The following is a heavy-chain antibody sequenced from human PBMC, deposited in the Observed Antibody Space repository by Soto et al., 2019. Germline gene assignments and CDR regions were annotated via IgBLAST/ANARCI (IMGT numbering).Heavy chain of an antibody. V-gene: IGHV4-39*01. CDR1: GGSISSSSYY. D-gene: IGHD6-19*01. CDR3: ARLRIAVAGTGGYYFDY. CDR2: IYYSGST. Sequence: SETLSLTCTVSGGSISSSSYYWGWIRQPPGKGLEWIGSIYYSGSTYYNPSLKSRVTISVATSKNQFSLKLSSVTAADTAVYYCARLRIAVAGTGGYYFDYWGQGTLVTVSS. J-gene: IGHJ4*02.